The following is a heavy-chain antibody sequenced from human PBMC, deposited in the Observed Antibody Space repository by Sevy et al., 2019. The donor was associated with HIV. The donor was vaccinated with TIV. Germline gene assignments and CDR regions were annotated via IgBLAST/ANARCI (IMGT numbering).Heavy chain of an antibody. V-gene: IGHV3-7*01. Sequence: GGSLRLSCAASGFTFSSYGMSWVRQAPGKGLEWVATINQDGSETFYVDSVKGRFTIARHNPRKSLYLQMNSLSAEDTAVYYCARLFYGSADYWGQGTLVTVSS. CDR1: GFTFSSYG. D-gene: IGHD3-10*01. CDR2: INQDGSET. CDR3: ARLFYGSADY. J-gene: IGHJ4*02.